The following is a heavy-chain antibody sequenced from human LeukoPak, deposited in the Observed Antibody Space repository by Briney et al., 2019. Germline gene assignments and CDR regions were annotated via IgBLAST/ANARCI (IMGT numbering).Heavy chain of an antibody. V-gene: IGHV4-59*12. CDR1: GGSISSYY. Sequence: SETLSLTCTVSGGSISSYYWSWIRQPPGKGLEWIGYIYYSGSTNYNPSLKSRVTISVDTSKNQFSLKLSSVTAADTAVYYCARGLGYSYGPHFEYWGQGTLVTVSS. J-gene: IGHJ4*02. CDR2: IYYSGST. CDR3: ARGLGYSYGPHFEY. D-gene: IGHD5-18*01.